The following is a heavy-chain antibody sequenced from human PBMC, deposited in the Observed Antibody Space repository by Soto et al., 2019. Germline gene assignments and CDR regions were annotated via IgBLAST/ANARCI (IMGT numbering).Heavy chain of an antibody. D-gene: IGHD6-19*01. Sequence: EVQLLESGGGLVQPGGSLRLSCAASGFTFSSYAMSWVRQAPGKGLEWVSAISGSGGSTYYADSVKGRFTISRDNSKNTLYLQMNSLRAEDTAVYYCANRSVEYSSGWYDAFDIWGQGTMVTVSS. V-gene: IGHV3-23*01. CDR1: GFTFSSYA. J-gene: IGHJ3*02. CDR2: ISGSGGST. CDR3: ANRSVEYSSGWYDAFDI.